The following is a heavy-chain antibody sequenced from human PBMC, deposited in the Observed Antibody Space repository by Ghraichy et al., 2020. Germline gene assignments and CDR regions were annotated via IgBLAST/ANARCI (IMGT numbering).Heavy chain of an antibody. CDR2: ISGSGGST. D-gene: IGHD1-26*01. J-gene: IGHJ4*02. CDR1: GFTFSSYA. CDR3: AKDEGLGATYYYFDS. V-gene: IGHV3-23*01. Sequence: GGSLRLSCAASGFTFSSYAMHWVRQAPGKGLEWVSTISGSGGSTYHADSVKGRFTISRDNSKNTLYLQMNSLRAEDTAVYYCAKDEGLGATYYYFDSWGQGTLVTVSS.